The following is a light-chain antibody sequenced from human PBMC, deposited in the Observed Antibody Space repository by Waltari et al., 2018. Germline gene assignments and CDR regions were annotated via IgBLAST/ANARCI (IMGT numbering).Light chain of an antibody. CDR3: QTGGHGTWV. Sequence: QLVLTQSPSASASLGASVKLACTLSSGHSNNVIACLQQRPEKGPRYLLKVNTDGSHNRGDDVPERFSGSSSGAERYLTISSLQSEDEADYFCQTGGHGTWVFGGGTKLTVL. J-gene: IGLJ3*02. V-gene: IGLV4-69*01. CDR2: VNTDGSH. CDR1: SGHSNNV.